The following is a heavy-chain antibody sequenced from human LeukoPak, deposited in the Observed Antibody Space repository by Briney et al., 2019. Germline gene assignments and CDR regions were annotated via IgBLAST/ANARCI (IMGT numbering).Heavy chain of an antibody. Sequence: GGSLRLSCAASGFTFSSYGMHWVRQAPGQGPEWMGIINPSGGSTRNPQKFQGRVTMTRDMSTSTVYMELSSLRSEDTAVYYCARAFREYCSSINCYEAAFDIWGQGTMVTVSS. CDR3: ARAFREYCSSINCYEAAFDI. CDR1: GFTFSSYG. D-gene: IGHD2-2*01. V-gene: IGHV1-46*01. CDR2: INPSGGST. J-gene: IGHJ3*02.